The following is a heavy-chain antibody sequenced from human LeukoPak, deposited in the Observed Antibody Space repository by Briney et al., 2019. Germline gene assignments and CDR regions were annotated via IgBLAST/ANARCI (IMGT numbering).Heavy chain of an antibody. J-gene: IGHJ4*02. Sequence: SGGSLRLSCAASGFTFSSYAMSWVRQAPGKGLEWVSAIGGSGGSTYYADSVKGRFTISRDNSKNTLYLQMNSLRAEDTAVYYCAKDRGGITMIVVVIMDYWGQGTLVTVSS. CDR3: AKDRGGITMIVVVIMDY. CDR2: IGGSGGST. CDR1: GFTFSSYA. D-gene: IGHD3-22*01. V-gene: IGHV3-23*01.